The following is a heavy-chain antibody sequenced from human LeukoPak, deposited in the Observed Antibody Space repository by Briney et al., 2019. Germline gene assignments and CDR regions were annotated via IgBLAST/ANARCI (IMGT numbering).Heavy chain of an antibody. Sequence: ASVKVSCKASGYTFTGYYMHWVRQAPGQGLEWMGWINPNSGGTNYAQKFQGRATMTRDTSISTAYMELSRLRSDDTAVYYCARDFRSYGPLHPLDYWGQGTLVTVSS. J-gene: IGHJ4*02. D-gene: IGHD5-18*01. V-gene: IGHV1-2*02. CDR3: ARDFRSYGPLHPLDY. CDR2: INPNSGGT. CDR1: GYTFTGYY.